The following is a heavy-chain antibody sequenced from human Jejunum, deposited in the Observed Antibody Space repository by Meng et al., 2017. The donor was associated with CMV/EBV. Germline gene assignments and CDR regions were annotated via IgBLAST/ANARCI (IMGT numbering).Heavy chain of an antibody. CDR1: GGSLSGYY. Sequence: GGSLSGYYWSWIRQPPGKGLAWIGYIYNSGNTYYNPSLKGRVTLSVDTSKNQFSLNLNSVTASDTALYYCARDPGVGYFYSGMDVWGQGTTVTVSS. V-gene: IGHV4-59*01. CDR3: ARDPGVGYFYSGMDV. D-gene: IGHD1-26*01. CDR2: IYNSGNT. J-gene: IGHJ6*02.